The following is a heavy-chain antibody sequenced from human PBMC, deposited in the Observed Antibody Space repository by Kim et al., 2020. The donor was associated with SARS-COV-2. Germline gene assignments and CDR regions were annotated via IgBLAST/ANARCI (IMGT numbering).Heavy chain of an antibody. J-gene: IGHJ6*02. V-gene: IGHV4-34*01. CDR2: INHSGST. CDR1: GGSFSGYY. CDR3: ARGTGGITMIVVVKPYYYYGMDL. Sequence: SETLSLTCAVYGGSFSGYYWSWIRQPPGKGLEWIGEINHSGSTNYNPSLKSRVTISVDTSKNQFSLKLSSVTAADTAVYYCARGTGGITMIVVVKPYYYYGMDLWGQGTTVTVSS. D-gene: IGHD3-22*01.